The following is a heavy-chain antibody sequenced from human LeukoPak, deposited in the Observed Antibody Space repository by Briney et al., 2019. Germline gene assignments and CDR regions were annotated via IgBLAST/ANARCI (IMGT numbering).Heavy chain of an antibody. J-gene: IGHJ3*02. CDR2: TYYTSKWYS. V-gene: IGHV6-1*01. CDR3: ARVTPRFTRYDAFDI. Sequence: SQTLSLTCAISGDSVSSNSAAWNWIRQSPSRGLEWLGRTYYTSKWYSDYAVSVKSRITINPDTSKNQFSLHLNSVTPEDTAVYYCARVTPRFTRYDAFDIWGQGTMVTASS. D-gene: IGHD1-14*01. CDR1: GDSVSSNSAA.